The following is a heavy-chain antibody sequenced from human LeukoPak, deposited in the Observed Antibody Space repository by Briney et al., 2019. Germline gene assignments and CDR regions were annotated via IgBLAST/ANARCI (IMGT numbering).Heavy chain of an antibody. Sequence: PWGSLRLSCAASGFTFSSYSMNWVRQAPGKGLEWVSSISGSGSYIYYADSVKGRFTISRDNAKNSLYLQLNSLRAEDMAFYYCARERSLQLAFDYWGQGTLVTVSS. CDR3: ARERSLQLAFDY. CDR2: ISGSGSYI. D-gene: IGHD6-6*01. CDR1: GFTFSSYS. V-gene: IGHV3-21*04. J-gene: IGHJ4*02.